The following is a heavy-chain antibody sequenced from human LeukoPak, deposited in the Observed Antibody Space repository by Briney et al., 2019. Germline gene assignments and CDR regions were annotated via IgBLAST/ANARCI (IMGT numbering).Heavy chain of an antibody. CDR2: ISGSGGGT. CDR1: GFLLWRYP. CDR3: AKVEKVAGRYYFDY. Sequence: GGPLPLLCGAWGFLLWRYPMRWPPAAPGKAGGAVSAISGSGGGTYYADSVKGRFTISRDNSKNTLYLQMNSLRAEDTAVYYCAKVEKVAGRYYFDYWGQGTLVTVSS. V-gene: IGHV3-23*01. D-gene: IGHD6-19*01. J-gene: IGHJ4*02.